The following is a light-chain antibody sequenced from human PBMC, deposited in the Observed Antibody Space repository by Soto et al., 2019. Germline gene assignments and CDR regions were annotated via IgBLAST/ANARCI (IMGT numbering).Light chain of an antibody. CDR2: EVT. J-gene: IGLJ1*01. CDR3: SSYGGRNNIV. CDR1: GSDIGNYNY. Sequence: QSALTQPPSASGSPGQSVTISCTGTGSDIGNYNYVSWYQHHPGKAPKLIIYEVTERPSGVPDRFSGSKSVNTASLTVSGLQAEDEADYYCSSYGGRNNIVFGTGTKLTVL. V-gene: IGLV2-8*01.